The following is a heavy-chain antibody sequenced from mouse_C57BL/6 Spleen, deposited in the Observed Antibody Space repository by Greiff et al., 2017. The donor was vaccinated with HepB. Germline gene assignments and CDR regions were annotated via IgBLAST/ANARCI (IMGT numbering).Heavy chain of an antibody. CDR1: GFTFSSYG. CDR3: ARHGGNFDY. J-gene: IGHJ2*01. D-gene: IGHD1-1*02. Sequence: EVQVVESGGDLVKPGGSLKLSCAASGFTFSSYGMSWVRQTPDKRLEWVATISSGGSYTYYPDSVKGRFTISRDNAKNTLYLHMSSLKSEDTAMYYCARHGGNFDYWGQGTTLTVSS. CDR2: ISSGGSYT. V-gene: IGHV5-6*01.